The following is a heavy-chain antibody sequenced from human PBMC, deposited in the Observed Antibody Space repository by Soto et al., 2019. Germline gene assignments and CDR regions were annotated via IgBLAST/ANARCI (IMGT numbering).Heavy chain of an antibody. CDR1: GFTFSSYW. CDR2: IKQDGSEK. CDR3: ARDARATGMWAAAGPQPPLGGEYYYYYYMDV. J-gene: IGHJ6*03. Sequence: QPGGSLRLSCAASGFTFSSYWMSWVRQAPGKGLEWVANIKQDGSEKYYVDSVKGRFTISRDNAKNSLYLQMNSLRAEDTAVYYCARDARATGMWAAAGPQPPLGGEYYYYYYMDVWGKGTTVTVSS. V-gene: IGHV3-7*01. D-gene: IGHD6-13*01.